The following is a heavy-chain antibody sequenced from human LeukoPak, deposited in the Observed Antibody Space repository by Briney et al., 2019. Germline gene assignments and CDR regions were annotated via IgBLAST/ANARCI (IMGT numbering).Heavy chain of an antibody. CDR3: ARVAVRGVIGDP. D-gene: IGHD3-10*01. CDR2: IKQDGSEK. Sequence: PGGSLRLSCAASGFTFSRYWMSWVRQAPGKGLEWVANIKQDGSEKYYVDSVKGRFTISRDNAKNSLYLQMNSLRAEDTAVYYCARVAVRGVIGDPWGQGTLVTVSS. CDR1: GFTFSRYW. V-gene: IGHV3-7*03. J-gene: IGHJ5*02.